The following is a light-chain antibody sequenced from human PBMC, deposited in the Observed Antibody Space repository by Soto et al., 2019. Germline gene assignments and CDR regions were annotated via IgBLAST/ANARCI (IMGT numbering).Light chain of an antibody. V-gene: IGKV3-20*01. CDR1: QSVSSGY. J-gene: IGKJ1*01. CDR3: QQYGSSPRT. CDR2: GAS. Sequence: EIVLTQSPGTLSLSPGERATHSCRASQSVSSGYLVWYQQKPGQAPRLLIYGASSRATGIPDRFSGSGSGTDFTLTISRLEPGDFAVYYCQQYGSSPRTLGQGTKVDIK.